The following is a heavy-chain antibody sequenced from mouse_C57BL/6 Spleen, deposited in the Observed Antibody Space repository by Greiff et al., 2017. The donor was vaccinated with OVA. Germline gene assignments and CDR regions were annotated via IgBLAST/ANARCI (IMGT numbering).Heavy chain of an antibody. CDR1: GFTFSSYG. CDR3: AREEFYVYCSSPFSYWYFDV. Sequence: EVMLVESGGDLVKPGGSLKLSCAASGFTFSSYGMSWVRQTPDKRLEWVATISSGGSYTNYPDSVKGRFTISRDNAKNTLYLVMSSLRSEDTAMCCRAREEFYVYCSSPFSYWYFDVWGTGTTVTVSS. D-gene: IGHD1-1*01. J-gene: IGHJ1*03. V-gene: IGHV5-6*01. CDR2: ISSGGSYT.